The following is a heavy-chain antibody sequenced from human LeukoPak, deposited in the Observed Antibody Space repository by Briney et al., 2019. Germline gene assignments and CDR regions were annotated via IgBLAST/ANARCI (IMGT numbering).Heavy chain of an antibody. Sequence: GGSLRLSCAASGFSFNRYSMNWVRQAPGKGLEWVSSISSSSSYIYYADSVKGRFTISRDNARNSLYLQMNSLRAEDTAVYYCARDNSEGQWLVGNWFDPWGQGTLVTVSS. D-gene: IGHD6-19*01. CDR3: ARDNSEGQWLVGNWFDP. CDR1: GFSFNRYS. V-gene: IGHV3-21*01. J-gene: IGHJ5*02. CDR2: ISSSSSYI.